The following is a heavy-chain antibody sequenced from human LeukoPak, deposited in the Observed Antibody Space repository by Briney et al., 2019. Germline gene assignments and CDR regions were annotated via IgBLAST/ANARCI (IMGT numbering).Heavy chain of an antibody. Sequence: SETLSLTCTVSGGSISSYYWSWIRQPAGKGLEWIGRIYTSGSTNYNPSLKSRVTISVDTSKNQFSLKLSSVTAADTAVYYCASSEVGYCSSTSCYIEHAAFDIWGQGTMVTVSS. CDR3: ASSEVGYCSSTSCYIEHAAFDI. J-gene: IGHJ3*02. D-gene: IGHD2-2*02. CDR2: IYTSGST. V-gene: IGHV4-4*07. CDR1: GGSISSYY.